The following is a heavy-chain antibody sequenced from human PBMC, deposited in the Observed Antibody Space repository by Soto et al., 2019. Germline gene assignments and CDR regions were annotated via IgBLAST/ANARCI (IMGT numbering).Heavy chain of an antibody. Sequence: ASVKVSCKASGYTFTSYAMHWVRQAPGQRLEWMGWINAGNGNTKYSQKFQGRVTITRDTSASTAYMELSSLRSEDTAVYYCARVVGSGWSYYYYGMDAWGQGTTVTVSS. J-gene: IGHJ6*02. D-gene: IGHD6-19*01. V-gene: IGHV1-3*01. CDR2: INAGNGNT. CDR1: GYTFTSYA. CDR3: ARVVGSGWSYYYYGMDA.